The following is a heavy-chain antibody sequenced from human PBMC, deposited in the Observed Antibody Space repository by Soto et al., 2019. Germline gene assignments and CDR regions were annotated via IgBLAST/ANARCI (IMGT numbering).Heavy chain of an antibody. CDR3: ARLDIVGPSTVP. CDR1: GYTFTTYY. Sequence: QVQLLQSGAEVKRPGASVNVSCKAFGYTFTTYYMHWVRQATGQGLEWMGMINPTSGSTTYAQNFQGRVTMTRDKATRTVYMELNSLRSEDTAVYYCARLDIVGPSTVPWGQGTLVTVSS. D-gene: IGHD1-26*01. CDR2: INPTSGST. V-gene: IGHV1-46*01. J-gene: IGHJ5*02.